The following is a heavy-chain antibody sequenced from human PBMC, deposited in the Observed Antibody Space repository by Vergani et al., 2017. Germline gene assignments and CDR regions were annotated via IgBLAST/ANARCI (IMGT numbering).Heavy chain of an antibody. J-gene: IGHJ6*02. V-gene: IGHV3-30*07. CDR3: AKSPWIQLWLRYYGMDV. Sequence: QVQLVESGGGVVQPGRSLRLSCAASVFTFSSYAMHWVRQAPGKGLEWVAVISYDGSNKYYADSVKGRFTISRDNSKNTLYLQMNSLRAEDTAVYYCAKSPWIQLWLRYYGMDVWGQGTTVTVSS. D-gene: IGHD5-18*01. CDR2: ISYDGSNK. CDR1: VFTFSSYA.